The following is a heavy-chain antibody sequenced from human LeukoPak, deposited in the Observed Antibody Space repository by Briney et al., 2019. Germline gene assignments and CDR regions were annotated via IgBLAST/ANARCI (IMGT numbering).Heavy chain of an antibody. CDR2: IYYSGST. D-gene: IGHD3-22*01. CDR3: ARVIVANQVYYYYMDV. J-gene: IGHJ6*03. V-gene: IGHV4-39*01. Sequence: SETLSLTCTVSGGSISSSSSYYWGWIRQPPGKGLEWIGSIYYSGSTYYNPSLKSRVTISVDTSKNQFSLKLSSVTAADTAVYYCARVIVANQVYYYYMDVWGKGTTVTISS. CDR1: GGSISSSSSYY.